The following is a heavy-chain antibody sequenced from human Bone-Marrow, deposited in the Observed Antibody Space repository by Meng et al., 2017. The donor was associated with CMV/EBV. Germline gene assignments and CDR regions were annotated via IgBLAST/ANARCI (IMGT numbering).Heavy chain of an antibody. D-gene: IGHD3-10*01. Sequence: GESLKISCKASAYSFTNYWIGWVRQMPGKGLEWVGIIYPGDSDTRYSPSFQGQVTISADKSISTAYLQWSSLKASDTAMYYCARFIEITMVRGVTGMDVWGQGTTVTVSS. CDR3: ARFIEITMVRGVTGMDV. J-gene: IGHJ6*02. CDR2: IYPGDSDT. V-gene: IGHV5-51*01. CDR1: AYSFTNYW.